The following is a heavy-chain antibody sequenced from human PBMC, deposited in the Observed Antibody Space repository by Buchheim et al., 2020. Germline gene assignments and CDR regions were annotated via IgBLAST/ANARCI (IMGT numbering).Heavy chain of an antibody. J-gene: IGHJ4*02. D-gene: IGHD1-26*01. CDR1: GFTFSSYG. V-gene: IGHV3-30*18. CDR2: ISYDGSNK. CDR3: AKDGGSFAFDY. Sequence: QVQLVESGGGVVQPGRSLRLSCAASGFTFSSYGMHWVRQAPGKGLEWVAVISYDGSNKYYADSVKGRFTISSDNSKNTLYLQMNSLRAEDTAVYYCAKDGGSFAFDYWGQGTL.